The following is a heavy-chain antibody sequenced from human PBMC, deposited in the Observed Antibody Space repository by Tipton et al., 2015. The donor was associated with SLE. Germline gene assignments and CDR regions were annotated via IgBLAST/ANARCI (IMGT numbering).Heavy chain of an antibody. Sequence: TLSLTCTVSGGSISRSSHYWGWIRQPPGKGLEWIGSIYYSGRTYYNSPLKSRVTISVDTSKNQFSLKPSSVTDADTAVYYCAREGQYQGWFDPWGQGTLVTVSS. CDR1: GGSISRSSHY. J-gene: IGHJ5*02. D-gene: IGHD2-2*01. CDR2: IYYSGRT. V-gene: IGHV4-39*07. CDR3: AREGQYQGWFDP.